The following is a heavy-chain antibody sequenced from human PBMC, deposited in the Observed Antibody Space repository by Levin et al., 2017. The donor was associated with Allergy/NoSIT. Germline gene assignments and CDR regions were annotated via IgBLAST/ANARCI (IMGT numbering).Heavy chain of an antibody. CDR3: AKVMGTVTMGDY. D-gene: IGHD4-17*01. J-gene: IGHJ4*02. Sequence: PGGSLRLSCAASGFTFSSYGMHWVRQAPGKGLEWVAVISYDGSNKYYADSVKGRFTISRDNSKNTLYLQMNSLRAEDTAVYYCAKVMGTVTMGDYWGQGTLVTVSS. CDR1: GFTFSSYG. CDR2: ISYDGSNK. V-gene: IGHV3-30*18.